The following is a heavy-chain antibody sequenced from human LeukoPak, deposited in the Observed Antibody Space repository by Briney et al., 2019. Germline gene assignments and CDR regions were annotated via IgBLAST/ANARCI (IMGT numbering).Heavy chain of an antibody. Sequence: GASVKVSCKASGYTFTSYGISWVRQAPGQGLEWMGWISAYNGNTNYAQKLQGRVTMTTDTSTSTAYMELRSLRSDDTAVYYCASRLYGELDDAFDIWGQGTMVTVSS. V-gene: IGHV1-18*01. CDR2: ISAYNGNT. D-gene: IGHD4-17*01. CDR1: GYTFTSYG. CDR3: ASRLYGELDDAFDI. J-gene: IGHJ3*02.